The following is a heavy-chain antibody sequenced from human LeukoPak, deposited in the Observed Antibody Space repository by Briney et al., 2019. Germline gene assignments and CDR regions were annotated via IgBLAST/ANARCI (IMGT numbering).Heavy chain of an antibody. D-gene: IGHD1-26*01. Sequence: GGSLRLSCAASGFTFSSYGMHWVRQAPGKGLEWVAVISYDGSNKYYADSVKGRFTISRDNSKNTLYLQMNSLRAKDTAVYYCAKDGTPYYYGMDVWGQGTTVTVSS. J-gene: IGHJ6*02. CDR3: AKDGTPYYYGMDV. CDR1: GFTFSSYG. V-gene: IGHV3-30*18. CDR2: ISYDGSNK.